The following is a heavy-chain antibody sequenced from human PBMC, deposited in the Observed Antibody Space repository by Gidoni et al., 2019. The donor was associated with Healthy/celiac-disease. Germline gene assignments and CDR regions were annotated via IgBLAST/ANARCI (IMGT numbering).Heavy chain of an antibody. Sequence: QVQLQQWGAGLLTPSETLSLTCAVYGGSFSGYSWSWIRQPPGKGLEWIGEINHRGSTNYNPSLKSRVTISVDTSKNQFSLKLSSVTAADTAVYYCARVSYYGGNSYDLYYYYYMDVWGKGTTVTVSS. CDR1: GGSFSGYS. J-gene: IGHJ6*03. D-gene: IGHD2-15*01. CDR3: ARVSYYGGNSYDLYYYYYMDV. V-gene: IGHV4-34*01. CDR2: INHRGST.